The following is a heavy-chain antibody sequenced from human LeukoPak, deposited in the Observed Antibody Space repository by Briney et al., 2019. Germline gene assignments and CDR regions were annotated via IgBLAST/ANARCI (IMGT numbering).Heavy chain of an antibody. CDR3: ARDQFRYGSGSYYNAPPYGMDV. V-gene: IGHV3-11*01. Sequence: GGSLRLSCAASGFTFSDYYMSWIRQAPGKGLEWVSYISSSGSTIYYADSVKGRFTISRDNAKNSLYLQMNRLRAEDTAVYYCARDQFRYGSGSYYNAPPYGMDVWGQGTTVTVSS. D-gene: IGHD3-10*01. J-gene: IGHJ6*02. CDR2: ISSSGSTI. CDR1: GFTFSDYY.